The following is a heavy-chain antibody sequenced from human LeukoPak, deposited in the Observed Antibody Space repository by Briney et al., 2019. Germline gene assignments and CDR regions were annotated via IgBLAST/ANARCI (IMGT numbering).Heavy chain of an antibody. Sequence: SETLSLTCTVSGGSISSYYWSWIRQPPGKGLEWIGYIYYSGSTNYNPSLKSRVTIPVDTSKNQFSLKLSSVTAADTAVYYCARWKDIRMGSNRGIEMDYCGHGTLVTVSS. CDR3: ARWKDIRMGSNRGIEMDY. CDR1: GGSISSYY. J-gene: IGHJ4*01. CDR2: IYYSGST. V-gene: IGHV4-59*01. D-gene: IGHD5-24*01.